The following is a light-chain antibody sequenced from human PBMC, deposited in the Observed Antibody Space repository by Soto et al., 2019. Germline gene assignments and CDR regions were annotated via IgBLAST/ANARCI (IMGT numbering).Light chain of an antibody. CDR3: TSFTDTGTVI. J-gene: IGLJ2*01. CDR1: SSDVGAYHS. Sequence: QSVLTQPASVSGSPGQSFTMSCTGTSSDVGAYHSVSWYQQHPGKAPKLIIFDVSNRPSGVSDRFSGSKSGNTASLTISGLQAEDEAEYYCTSFTDTGTVIFGGGTKLTVL. V-gene: IGLV2-14*03. CDR2: DVS.